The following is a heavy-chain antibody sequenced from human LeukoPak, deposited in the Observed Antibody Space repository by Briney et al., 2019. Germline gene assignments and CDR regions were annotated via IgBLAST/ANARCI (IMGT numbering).Heavy chain of an antibody. D-gene: IGHD3-10*01. CDR3: ARARQSRGDY. CDR1: GFTFSSYE. J-gene: IGHJ4*02. Sequence: GGSLRLSCAASGFTFSSYEMNWVRQAPGKGLEWVSYISSSGSTIYYADSVKGRFTISRDNAKNLLYLQMNSLRAEDTAVYYCARARQSRGDYWGQGTLVTVSS. CDR2: ISSSGSTI. V-gene: IGHV3-48*03.